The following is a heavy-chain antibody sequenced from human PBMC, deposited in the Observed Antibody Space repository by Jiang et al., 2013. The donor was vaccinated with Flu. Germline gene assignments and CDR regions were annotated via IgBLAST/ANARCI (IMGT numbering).Heavy chain of an antibody. CDR1: GGSISSSNW. CDR3: ARDPYFIAAAGTEYYYGMDV. J-gene: IGHJ6*04. CDR2: IYHSGST. D-gene: IGHD6-13*01. V-gene: IGHV4-4*02. Sequence: GPGLVKPSGTLSLTCAVSGGSISSSNWWSWVRQPPGKGLEWIGEIYHSGSTNYNPSLKSRVTISVDKSKNQFSLKLSSVTAADTAVYYCARDPYFIAAAGTEYYYGMDVWGKGTTVTVSS.